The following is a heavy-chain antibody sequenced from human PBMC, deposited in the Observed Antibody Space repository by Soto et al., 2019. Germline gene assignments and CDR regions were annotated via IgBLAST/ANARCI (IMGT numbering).Heavy chain of an antibody. Sequence: QVQLVQSGAEVKKPGASVKVSCKASGYTFSNYGISWVRQAPGQGLEWMRRVSPYNGNTNYEQKLQGRVTMTTDTSTSTAYMELRSLRSDDTAVYYCARDRGYNWNYGWFDPWGQGTLVTVSS. CDR1: GYTFSNYG. D-gene: IGHD1-7*01. CDR2: VSPYNGNT. J-gene: IGHJ5*02. V-gene: IGHV1-18*01. CDR3: ARDRGYNWNYGWFDP.